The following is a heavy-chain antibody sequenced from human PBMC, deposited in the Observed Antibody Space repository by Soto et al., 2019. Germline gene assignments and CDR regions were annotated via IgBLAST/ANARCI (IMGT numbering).Heavy chain of an antibody. CDR1: GFTFSSYG. CDR3: ARGAYYYDSSGYLGYFDY. J-gene: IGHJ4*02. V-gene: IGHV3-33*01. Sequence: GGTLRLSCAASGFTFSSYGMHWGRQAPGKGLEWVAVIWYDGSNKYYADSVKGRFTISRDNSKNTLYLQMNSLRAEDTAVYYRARGAYYYDSSGYLGYFDYWGQGTLVTVSS. D-gene: IGHD3-22*01. CDR2: IWYDGSNK.